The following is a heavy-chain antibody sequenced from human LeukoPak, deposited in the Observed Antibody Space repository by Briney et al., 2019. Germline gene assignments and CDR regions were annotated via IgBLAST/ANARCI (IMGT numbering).Heavy chain of an antibody. V-gene: IGHV3-11*05. J-gene: IGHJ4*02. D-gene: IGHD3-9*01. Sequence: GGALRLSCASSGFTFSDYYMSWIRQARGKGLDWVSYISRSSRYSNYADSVKGRFTISRDNAKTSLYLQINSLRAEDTAVYYCARDFTSDYDILPGYSPYYFDYWGQGTLVTVSS. CDR2: ISRSSRYS. CDR1: GFTFSDYY. CDR3: ARDFTSDYDILPGYSPYYFDY.